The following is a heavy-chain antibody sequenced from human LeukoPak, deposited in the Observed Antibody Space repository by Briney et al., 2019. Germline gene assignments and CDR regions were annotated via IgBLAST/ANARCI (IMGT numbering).Heavy chain of an antibody. Sequence: GGSLRLSCAASRFTFNDYQMSWIRQAPGKGLEWISDISSGSTYTNYADSVKGRFTISRDNAKNSVYLQMDSLRAEDTAVYYCARAEGTRYCSSTSCYEYYYYGMDVWGQGTTVTVSS. V-gene: IGHV3-11*06. CDR3: ARAEGTRYCSSTSCYEYYYYGMDV. CDR2: ISSGSTYT. CDR1: RFTFNDYQ. D-gene: IGHD2-2*01. J-gene: IGHJ6*02.